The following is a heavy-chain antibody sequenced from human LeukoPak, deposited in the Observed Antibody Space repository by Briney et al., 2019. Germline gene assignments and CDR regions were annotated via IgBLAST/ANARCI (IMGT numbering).Heavy chain of an antibody. CDR3: ARPLQGRTVTLHY. CDR2: VYDSGST. CDR1: GGSIGTYY. D-gene: IGHD4-17*01. J-gene: IGHJ4*02. V-gene: IGHV4-59*01. Sequence: SETLSLTCTVSGGSIGTYYWSWIRQPPGKGLEWIGYVYDSGSTTYNPSLKSRVTMSVDTSKNQFSLKLTSVTAADTAVYYCARPLQGRTVTLHYWGQGALVTVSS.